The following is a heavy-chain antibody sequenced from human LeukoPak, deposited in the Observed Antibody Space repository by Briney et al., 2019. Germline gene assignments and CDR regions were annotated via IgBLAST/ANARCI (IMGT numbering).Heavy chain of an antibody. Sequence: GESLKISCRGSGYKFTNYWIAWVRQMPGQGLEWLGIIYPRDSDTRYSPSFQGQVTISVDTSIDTAYLQWSSVRASDTAMYYCARLLAAPYYINYWGQGTLVTVSS. J-gene: IGHJ4*02. CDR2: IYPRDSDT. V-gene: IGHV5-51*01. D-gene: IGHD6-25*01. CDR1: GYKFTNYW. CDR3: ARLLAAPYYINY.